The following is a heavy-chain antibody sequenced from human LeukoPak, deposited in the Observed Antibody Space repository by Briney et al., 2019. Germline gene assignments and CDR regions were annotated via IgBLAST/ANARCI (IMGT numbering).Heavy chain of an antibody. V-gene: IGHV5-51*01. D-gene: IGHD3-3*01. CDR2: IYPGDSDT. J-gene: IGHJ6*03. Sequence: GESLKISCKGSGYSFTSYWIGWVRQMPGKGLEWMGIIYPGDSDTRYSPSFQGQVTISADKSISTAYLQWSSLKASDTAMYYFARVEYDFWSGYYSHYMDVWGKGTTVTVSS. CDR1: GYSFTSYW. CDR3: ARVEYDFWSGYYSHYMDV.